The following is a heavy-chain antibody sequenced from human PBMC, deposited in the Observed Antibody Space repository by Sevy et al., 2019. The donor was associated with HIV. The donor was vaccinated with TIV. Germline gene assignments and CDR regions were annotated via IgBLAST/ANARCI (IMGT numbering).Heavy chain of an antibody. V-gene: IGHV3-11*01. J-gene: IGHJ5*02. CDR2: ISSSGSTI. CDR3: AGDFWSGYSTGYNWFDP. CDR1: GFTFSDYY. Sequence: GGSLRLSCAASGFTFSDYYMSWIRQAPGKGLEWVSYISSSGSTIYYADSVKGRFTISRDNAKNSLYLQMNSLRAEDTAMYYCAGDFWSGYSTGYNWFDPWGQGTLVTVSS. D-gene: IGHD3-3*01.